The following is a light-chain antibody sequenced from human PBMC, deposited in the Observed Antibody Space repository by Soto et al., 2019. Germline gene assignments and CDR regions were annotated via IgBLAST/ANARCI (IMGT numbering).Light chain of an antibody. J-gene: IGKJ1*01. CDR1: QSIFYSSYNKNY. CDR3: QQYCTTPWT. V-gene: IGKV4-1*01. Sequence: DIVMTQSPDSLAVSLGERATINCKSSQSIFYSSYNKNYLTWYQQRPGQPPKVLIYCASTRESGVRARFSGSGSGTNFTLTISSLQAEDVAVYSCQQYCTTPWTLGQGTKVDIK. CDR2: CAS.